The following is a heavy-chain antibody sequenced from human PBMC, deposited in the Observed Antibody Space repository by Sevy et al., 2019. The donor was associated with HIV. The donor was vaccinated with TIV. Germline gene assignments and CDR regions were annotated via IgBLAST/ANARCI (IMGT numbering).Heavy chain of an antibody. CDR1: GFNISPYS. V-gene: IGHV3-30-3*02. D-gene: IGHD3-22*01. CDR2: ISKDGKNQ. CDR3: AKQGYYHDAHSQSADWFDP. J-gene: IGHJ5*02. Sequence: GGSLRLSCSASGFNISPYSLHWIRQSPGKGLQWSAVISKDGKNQQFADFVRGRFSLSRDNSRNTFHLQMNNLRPEDTAVYFCAKQGYYHDAHSQSADWFDPWGQGTLVTVSS.